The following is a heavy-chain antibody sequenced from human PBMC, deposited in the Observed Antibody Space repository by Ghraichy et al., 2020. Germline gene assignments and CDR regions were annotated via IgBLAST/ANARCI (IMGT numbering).Heavy chain of an antibody. D-gene: IGHD2-2*02. J-gene: IGHJ6*02. V-gene: IGHV4-39*01. CDR1: GGSISSSSYY. Sequence: SETLSLTCTVSGGSISSSSYYWCWIRQPPGKGLEWIGSISYSGSTYYNPSLKSRVPISVDTSKNQFSLKLSSVTAADTAVYYCERHSLDIVVVPAAIEEEYGMDVWGQGTTVTVSS. CDR2: ISYSGST. CDR3: ERHSLDIVVVPAAIEEEYGMDV.